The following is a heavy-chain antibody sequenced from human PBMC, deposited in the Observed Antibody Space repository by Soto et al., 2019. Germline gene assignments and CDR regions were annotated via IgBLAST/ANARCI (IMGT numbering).Heavy chain of an antibody. J-gene: IGHJ3*02. D-gene: IGHD3-10*01. V-gene: IGHV3-74*01. Sequence: EVQLEESGGGSVQLGESLRVSCVASGFTFRDQWMHWVRQVPGRGLVWVCRINGDGTRASYADFVKGRFTISRDNAQNLLFLQLNSLRVDDTGVYHCARGGAAGRGDAIDIWGPGTTVAVSS. CDR2: INGDGTRA. CDR1: GFTFRDQW. CDR3: ARGGAAGRGDAIDI.